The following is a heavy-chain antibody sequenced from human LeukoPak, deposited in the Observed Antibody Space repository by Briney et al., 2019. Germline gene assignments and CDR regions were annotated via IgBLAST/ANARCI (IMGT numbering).Heavy chain of an antibody. D-gene: IGHD6-13*01. CDR2: ISSNGGST. J-gene: IGHJ4*02. CDR1: GFTFSSYA. Sequence: GGSLRLSCSASGFTFSSYAMHWVRQAPGKGLEYVSAISSNGGSTYCADSVKGRFTISRDNSKNTLYLQMSSLRAEDTAVYYCVKGGGIAAAGSIPFDYWGQGTLVTVSS. V-gene: IGHV3-64D*06. CDR3: VKGGGIAAAGSIPFDY.